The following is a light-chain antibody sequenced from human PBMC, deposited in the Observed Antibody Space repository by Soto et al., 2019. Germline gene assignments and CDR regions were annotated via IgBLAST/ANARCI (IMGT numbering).Light chain of an antibody. V-gene: IGLV1-40*01. CDR2: GNN. J-gene: IGLJ1*01. CDR3: QSYDSSLSAPYV. CDR1: SSNIGAGYD. Sequence: QSALTQAPSVSGAPGQRVTISCPGSSSNIGAGYDVHWYQKVPGTAPKLLIYGNNNRPSGVPDRFSGSKSGTSASLAITGLQAEDEADYYCQSYDSSLSAPYVFGTGTKVTVL.